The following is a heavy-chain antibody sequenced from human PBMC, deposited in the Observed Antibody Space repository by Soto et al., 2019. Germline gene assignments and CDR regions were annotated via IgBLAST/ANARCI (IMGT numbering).Heavy chain of an antibody. J-gene: IGHJ4*02. CDR2: IYYSGST. CDR1: GGSIISYY. V-gene: IGHV4-59*01. D-gene: IGHD3-10*01. Sequence: LSLTCTVSGGSIISYYWSWIRQPPGKGLEWIGYIYYSGSTNYNPSLKSRVTISVDTSKNQFSLKLSSVTAADTAVYYCARAYGSGSFYHGPFAYWGQETRVT. CDR3: ARAYGSGSFYHGPFAY.